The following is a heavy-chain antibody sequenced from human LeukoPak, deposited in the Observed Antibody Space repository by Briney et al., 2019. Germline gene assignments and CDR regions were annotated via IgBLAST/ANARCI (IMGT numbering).Heavy chain of an antibody. D-gene: IGHD3-22*01. CDR2: IRSKANSYAT. CDR1: GFTFRGSA. CDR3: TRQNYYDSSGLDAFDI. V-gene: IGHV3-73*01. Sequence: AGGSLRLSCAASGFTFRGSAMHWVRQASGKGLEWVGRIRSKANSYATAYAASVKGRFTISRDDSKNTAYLQMNSLKTEDTAVYYCTRQNYYDSSGLDAFDIWGQGTMVTVSS. J-gene: IGHJ3*02.